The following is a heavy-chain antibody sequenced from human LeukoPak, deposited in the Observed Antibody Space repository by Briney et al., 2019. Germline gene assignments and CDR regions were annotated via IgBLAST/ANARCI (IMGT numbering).Heavy chain of an antibody. Sequence: GGSLSLSCPASGFTFSSYWMSWARQAPGKGLEWVANIKHDGSEKYYVDSVKGRFTISRDNAKNSLYLQMNSLRAEDTAVYYCARAPDSGSWYYFDYWGQGTLVTVSS. CDR1: GFTFSSYW. CDR2: IKHDGSEK. CDR3: ARAPDSGSWYYFDY. D-gene: IGHD1-26*01. V-gene: IGHV3-7*01. J-gene: IGHJ4*02.